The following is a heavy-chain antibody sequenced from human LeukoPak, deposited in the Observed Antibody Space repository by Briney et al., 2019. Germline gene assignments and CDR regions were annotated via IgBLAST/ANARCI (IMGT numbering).Heavy chain of an antibody. CDR2: ISGSGGST. CDR1: GFTFSSYA. V-gene: IGHV3-23*01. CDR3: AKYRGYGDMYYFDY. Sequence: GESLKISCAASGFTFSSYAMSWVRQAPGKGLEWVSAISGSGGSTYYADSVKGRFTISRDNSKNTLYLQMNSLRAEDTAVYYCAKYRGYGDMYYFDYWGQGTLVTVSS. J-gene: IGHJ4*02. D-gene: IGHD4-17*01.